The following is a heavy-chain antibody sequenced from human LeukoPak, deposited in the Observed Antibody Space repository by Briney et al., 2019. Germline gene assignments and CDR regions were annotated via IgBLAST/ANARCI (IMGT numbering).Heavy chain of an antibody. CDR2: ISWNSGSI. Sequence: GGSLRLSCAASGFTFDDYAMHWVRQAPGKGLEWVSGISWNSGSIGYADSEKGRFTISRDNAKNSLYLQMNSLRVEDTAVYYCARDSPFHCSDSKCHWGFDLWGQGTMVTVSS. CDR1: GFTFDDYA. D-gene: IGHD2-15*01. J-gene: IGHJ3*01. V-gene: IGHV3-9*01. CDR3: ARDSPFHCSDSKCHWGFDL.